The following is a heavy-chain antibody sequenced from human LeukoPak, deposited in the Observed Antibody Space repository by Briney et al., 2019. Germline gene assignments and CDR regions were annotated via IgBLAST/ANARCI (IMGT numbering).Heavy chain of an antibody. J-gene: IGHJ4*02. V-gene: IGHV1-69*13. CDR1: GYTFTSYD. Sequence: GASVKVSCKASGYTFTSYDISWVRQAPGQGLEWMGGIIPIFGTANYAQKFQGRVTITADESTSTAYMELSSLRSEDTAAYYCARDSGYSGYDFDYWGQGTLVTVSS. D-gene: IGHD5-12*01. CDR2: IIPIFGTA. CDR3: ARDSGYSGYDFDY.